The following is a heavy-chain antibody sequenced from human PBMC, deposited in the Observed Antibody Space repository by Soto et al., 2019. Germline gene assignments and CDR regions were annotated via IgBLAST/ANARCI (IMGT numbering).Heavy chain of an antibody. Sequence: SETLSLTCSVSGGSVSNKTYYWSWIRQPPGKRLEWIGYVYYSGTTNYNPSLKSRVTISVDLSKNQFSLRLSSVTTADTALYYCARTTAVPNTLRSRYFFDYWGPGTLVTVSS. D-gene: IGHD4-17*01. V-gene: IGHV4-61*01. CDR2: VYYSGTT. CDR1: GGSVSNKTYY. J-gene: IGHJ4*02. CDR3: ARTTAVPNTLRSRYFFDY.